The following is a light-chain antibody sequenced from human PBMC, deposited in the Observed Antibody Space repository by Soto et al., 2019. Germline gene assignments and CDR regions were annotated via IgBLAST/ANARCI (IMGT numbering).Light chain of an antibody. CDR1: TGAVTSGHY. V-gene: IGLV7-46*01. CDR3: LLSYSGALYV. J-gene: IGLJ1*01. CDR2: DTS. Sequence: QAVVTQEHSLTVSPGGTVTLTCGSSTGAVTSGHYPYWFQQKPGQAPRTLIYDTSNKHSWTPARFSGSLLGGKAALTLSGAQPEDEAEYYCLLSYSGALYVFGTGTKVTVL.